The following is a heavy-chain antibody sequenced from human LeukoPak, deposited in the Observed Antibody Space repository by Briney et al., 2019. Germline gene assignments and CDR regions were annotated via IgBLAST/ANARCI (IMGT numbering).Heavy chain of an antibody. D-gene: IGHD3-3*01. CDR3: ARDWSIQDFWSGYYPLKSDY. Sequence: PGGSLRLSCAASGFTFSSYWMSWVRQAPGKGLEWVANIKQDGSEKYYVDSVKGRFTISRDNAKNSLYLQMNSLRAEDTAVYYCARDWSIQDFWSGYYPLKSDYWGRGTLVTVSS. CDR1: GFTFSSYW. J-gene: IGHJ4*02. CDR2: IKQDGSEK. V-gene: IGHV3-7*01.